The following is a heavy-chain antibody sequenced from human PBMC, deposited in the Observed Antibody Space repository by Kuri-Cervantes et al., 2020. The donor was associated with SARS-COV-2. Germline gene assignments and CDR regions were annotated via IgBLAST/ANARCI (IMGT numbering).Heavy chain of an antibody. J-gene: IGHJ5*02. CDR1: GYTLTELS. Sequence: ASVKVSCKVSGYTLTELSMHWVRQAPGKGLEWMGGFDPEDGETIYAQKFQGRVTMTEDTSTDTAYMELSSLRSEDTAVYYCATGPAATVGGWFDPWGQGTLVTVSS. CDR2: FDPEDGET. CDR3: ATGPAATVGGWFDP. D-gene: IGHD2-2*01. V-gene: IGHV1-24*01.